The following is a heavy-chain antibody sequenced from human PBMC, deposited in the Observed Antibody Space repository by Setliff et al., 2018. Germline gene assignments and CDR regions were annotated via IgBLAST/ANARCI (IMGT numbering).Heavy chain of an antibody. Sequence: SETLSLTCTVYGGSFSDYYWGWIRQPPGKGLEWIAEIDHSGSTNYNPSLKSRVTISVDTSKNQFSLKLTSVTAADTAVYYCARAQVVFAISAPVWYFEVWGRGTQVTVSS. CDR1: GGSFSDYY. J-gene: IGHJ2*01. CDR2: IDHSGST. V-gene: IGHV4-34*01. CDR3: ARAQVVFAISAPVWYFEV. D-gene: IGHD2-21*01.